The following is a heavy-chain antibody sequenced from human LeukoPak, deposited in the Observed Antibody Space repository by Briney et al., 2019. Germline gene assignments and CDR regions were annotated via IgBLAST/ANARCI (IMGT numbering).Heavy chain of an antibody. CDR2: TSASGGST. J-gene: IGHJ4*02. CDR3: AKDLGSGSYYAAFDY. V-gene: IGHV3-23*01. D-gene: IGHD3-10*01. CDR1: GGTISSNN. Sequence: GTLSLTCAVSGGTISSNNWWGWVRQAPGKGLEWVSGTSASGGSTYYADSVKGRFTISRDNFNNTLSLQMNSPRADDTAVYFCAKDLGSGSYYAAFDYWGQGTLVTVSS.